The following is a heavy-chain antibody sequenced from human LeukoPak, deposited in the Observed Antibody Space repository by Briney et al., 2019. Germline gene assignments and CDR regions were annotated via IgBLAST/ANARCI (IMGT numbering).Heavy chain of an antibody. V-gene: IGHV4-59*13. J-gene: IGHJ4*02. CDR3: ARGDQEFDY. CDR1: GDSISGYS. CDR2: VYASGDYNSGID. Sequence: SETLSLTCIVSGDSISGYSWSWIRQTPGKGLEWIGYVYASGDYNSGIDTYNPSLESRVTITVDTSKNQFALRLTSLTAADTAVYYCARGDQEFDYWGQGTRVTVSS.